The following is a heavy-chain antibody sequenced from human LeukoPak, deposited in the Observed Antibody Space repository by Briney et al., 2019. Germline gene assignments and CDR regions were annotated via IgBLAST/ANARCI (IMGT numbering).Heavy chain of an antibody. D-gene: IGHD3-3*01. CDR2: IKQDGSEK. V-gene: IGHV3-7*01. CDR3: ARGAYYDFWSGSPEPYYFDY. Sequence: GGSLRLSCAASGFTLSSYWMSWVRQAPGKGLEWVANIKQDGSEKYYVDFVKGRFTISRDNAKNSLYLQMNSLRAEDTAVYYCARGAYYDFWSGSPEPYYFDYWGQGTLVTVSS. CDR1: GFTLSSYW. J-gene: IGHJ4*02.